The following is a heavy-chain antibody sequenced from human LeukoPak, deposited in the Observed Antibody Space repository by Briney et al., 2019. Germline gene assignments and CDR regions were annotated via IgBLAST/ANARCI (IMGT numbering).Heavy chain of an antibody. J-gene: IGHJ4*02. Sequence: PSETLSLTCTVSGGSISSYYWSWIRQPPGKGLEWIAYIYYSGSTNYNPSLKSRVTISVDTSKNQFSLKLSSVTAADTAMYYCARGGDGYNYFDYWGQGTLVTVSS. CDR3: ARGGDGYNYFDY. V-gene: IGHV4-59*01. CDR1: GGSISSYY. D-gene: IGHD5-24*01. CDR2: IYYSGST.